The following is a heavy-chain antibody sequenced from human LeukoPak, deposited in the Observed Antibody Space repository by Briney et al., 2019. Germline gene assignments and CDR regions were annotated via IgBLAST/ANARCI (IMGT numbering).Heavy chain of an antibody. CDR2: IKQDGTEK. V-gene: IGHV3-7*01. D-gene: IGHD5-24*01. CDR1: GFNFNNYW. Sequence: GGSLRLSCAASGFNFNNYWMTWVRQAPGKGLEWVANIKQDGTEKYYVDSVKGRFTISRDNAKNSLYLQMNSLRAEDTAVYYCAREGYSPRDGYNFNFDYWGQGTLVTVSS. CDR3: AREGYSPRDGYNFNFDY. J-gene: IGHJ4*02.